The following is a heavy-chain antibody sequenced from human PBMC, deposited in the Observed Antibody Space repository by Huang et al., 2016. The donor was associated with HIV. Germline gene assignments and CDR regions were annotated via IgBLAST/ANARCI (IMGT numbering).Heavy chain of an antibody. Sequence: QLRESGPGLVTPSETLSLTCSASGTSMTSSTFYWGWFRQPPGGGLEWIGSVYFRGNTNYNPSLKSQVTISIDTANKQYSMRLTSVTAADTAVYFCARGVRSVDTDRPDGYYYRGLDVWGQGTTVIVSS. J-gene: IGHJ6*02. D-gene: IGHD2-2*03. CDR1: GTSMTSSTFY. V-gene: IGHV4-39*01. CDR2: VYFRGNT. CDR3: ARGVRSVDTDRPDGYYYRGLDV.